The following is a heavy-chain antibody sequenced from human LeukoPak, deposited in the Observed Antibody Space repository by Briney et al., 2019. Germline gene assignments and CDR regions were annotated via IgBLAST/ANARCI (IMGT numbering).Heavy chain of an antibody. Sequence: PGRSLRLSCAASGFIFSSYEMNWVRQAPGKGLEWVSYISSSVSTIFYADSVKGRFTISRDNAKNSLYLQMNSLRVEDTAVYYCAREAYSSGWSIWDCWGQGTLVTVSS. V-gene: IGHV3-48*03. J-gene: IGHJ4*02. CDR1: GFIFSSYE. CDR2: ISSSVSTI. D-gene: IGHD6-19*01. CDR3: AREAYSSGWSIWDC.